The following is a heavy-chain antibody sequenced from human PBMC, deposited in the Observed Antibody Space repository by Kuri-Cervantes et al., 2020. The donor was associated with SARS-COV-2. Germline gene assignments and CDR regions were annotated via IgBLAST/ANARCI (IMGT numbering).Heavy chain of an antibody. CDR3: AVSEGYSRVLLFDY. D-gene: IGHD6-13*01. V-gene: IGHV1-69*13. CDR2: IIPIFGTA. J-gene: IGHJ4*02. Sequence: SVKVSCKASGGTFSSYAISWVRQAPGQGLEWMGGIIPIFGTANYAQKFQGRVTITADESTSTAYMELSSLRSEDTAVYYCAVSEGYSRVLLFDYWGQGTLVTVSS. CDR1: GGTFSSYA.